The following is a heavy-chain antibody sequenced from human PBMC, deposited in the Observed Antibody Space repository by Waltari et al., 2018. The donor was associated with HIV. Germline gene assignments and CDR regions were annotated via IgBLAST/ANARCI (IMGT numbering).Heavy chain of an antibody. Sequence: QVQLQQWGAGLLKPSETLSLTCAVYGPSFSNNHWTWIRQTPGKGLEWIGEINDGGITTYNPSRGRRVAISVDTSKNQFSLKLKSVTAADTAIYYCASYIIVATGTHFDSWGQGTQVTVST. CDR1: GPSFSNNH. J-gene: IGHJ4*02. CDR3: ASYIIVATGTHFDS. V-gene: IGHV4-34*02. D-gene: IGHD3-22*01. CDR2: INDGGIT.